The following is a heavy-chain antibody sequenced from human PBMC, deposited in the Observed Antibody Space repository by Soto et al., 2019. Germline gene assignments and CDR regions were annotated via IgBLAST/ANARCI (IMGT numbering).Heavy chain of an antibody. V-gene: IGHV4-39*01. D-gene: IGHD6-6*01. CDR2: NYYSGST. Sequence: SETLSLTCTVSGASISSSSYYWGWIRRPPGKGLEWIGGNYYSGSTYYNPYLKSRVTISVDTSKNQISLKLSSVTAADPAVYYCAIPTPLSIAARRDYYFYMDVWGKGTKVTVS. CDR3: AIPTPLSIAARRDYYFYMDV. CDR1: GASISSSSYY. J-gene: IGHJ6*03.